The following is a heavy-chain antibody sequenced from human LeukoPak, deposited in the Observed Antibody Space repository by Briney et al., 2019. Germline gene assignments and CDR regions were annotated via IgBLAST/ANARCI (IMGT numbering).Heavy chain of an antibody. Sequence: GGSLRLSCAASGFTFSDHSMSWIRQAPGKGLEWVSYITSGGETVRYADSVKGRFTISRDTAKNSLYLQMNSLKTEDTAVYYCTTDGLPWGQGTLVTVSS. CDR3: TTDGLP. J-gene: IGHJ5*02. CDR1: GFTFSDHS. V-gene: IGHV3-11*01. CDR2: ITSGGETV. D-gene: IGHD3/OR15-3a*01.